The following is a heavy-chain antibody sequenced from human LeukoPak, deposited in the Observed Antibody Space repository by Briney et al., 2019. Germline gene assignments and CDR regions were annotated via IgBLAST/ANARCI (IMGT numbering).Heavy chain of an antibody. V-gene: IGHV3-21*01. J-gene: IGHJ4*02. CDR2: ISSSSSYI. D-gene: IGHD3-22*01. CDR1: GFTFQSYS. CDR3: ARGVDGGDHYMLEH. Sequence: GGSLRLSCAASGFTFQSYSMNWVRQAPGKGLEWVSSISSSSSYIYYADSVKGRFTISRDNAKNSLYLQMNSLRAEDTAVYYCARGVDGGDHYMLEHWGQGTLVTVSS.